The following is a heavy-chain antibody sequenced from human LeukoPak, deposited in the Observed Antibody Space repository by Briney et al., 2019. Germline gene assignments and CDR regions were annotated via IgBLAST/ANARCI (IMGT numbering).Heavy chain of an antibody. D-gene: IGHD3-22*01. CDR2: IYPGDSDT. CDR1: GYSFTSYW. V-gene: IGHV5-51*01. Sequence: GESLKISCKGSGYSFTSYWIGWVRQMPGKGLEWMGIIYPGDSDTRYSPSFQGQVTISADKSISTAYLQWSSLKASDTAMYYCARLDYYDSSAYYLTYFDFWGQGTLVTVSS. CDR3: ARLDYYDSSAYYLTYFDF. J-gene: IGHJ4*02.